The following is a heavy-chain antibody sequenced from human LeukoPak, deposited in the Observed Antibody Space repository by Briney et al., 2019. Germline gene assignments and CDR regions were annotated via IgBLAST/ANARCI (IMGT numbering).Heavy chain of an antibody. Sequence: SETLSLTCTVSGGSISSYYWSWIRQPPGKGLEWIGYIYYSGSTNYNPSLKSRVTISVDTSKNQFSLKLSSVTAADTAVYYCAREGQQLPTFDPWGQGTLITVSS. CDR1: GGSISSYY. CDR2: IYYSGST. CDR3: AREGQQLPTFDP. V-gene: IGHV4-59*01. J-gene: IGHJ5*02. D-gene: IGHD6-13*01.